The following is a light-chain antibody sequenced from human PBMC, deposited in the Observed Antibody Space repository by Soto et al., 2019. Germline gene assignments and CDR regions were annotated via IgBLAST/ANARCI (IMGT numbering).Light chain of an antibody. J-gene: IGKJ5*01. Sequence: EIVLTQSPATLSLSPGERATLSCRASQSVSTHVAWYQQKPGQAPRLLIYDASNRATGIPARFSGSGSGTDFTLTINSLEPEDFALYYCQQRYNWPPITFGQGTRLEIK. CDR1: QSVSTH. CDR3: QQRYNWPPIT. V-gene: IGKV3-11*01. CDR2: DAS.